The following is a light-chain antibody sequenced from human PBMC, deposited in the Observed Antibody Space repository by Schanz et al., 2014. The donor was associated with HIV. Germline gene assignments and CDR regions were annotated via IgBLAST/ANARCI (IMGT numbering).Light chain of an antibody. J-gene: IGLJ3*02. Sequence: QSVLTQPPSASGTPGQRVTISCSGSSSNIGSNTVNWYQQLPGTAPKLLIYSGNQRPSGVPDRFSGSKSGTSASLTISGLQSDDEADYYCSSYTSSSTWVFGGGTKLTVL. V-gene: IGLV1-44*01. CDR3: SSYTSSSTWV. CDR2: SGN. CDR1: SSNIGSNT.